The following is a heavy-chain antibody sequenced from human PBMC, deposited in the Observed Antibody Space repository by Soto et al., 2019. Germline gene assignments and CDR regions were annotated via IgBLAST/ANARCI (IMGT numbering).Heavy chain of an antibody. CDR1: GGSFSGYY. CDR3: AREGRVAVAGYYYYYYGMDV. CDR2: INHSGST. Sequence: KSSETLSLTCAVYGGSFSGYYWSWIRQPPGKGLEWIGEINHSGSTNYNPSLKSRVTISVDTSKNQFSLKLSSVTAADTAVYYCAREGRVAVAGYYYYYYGMDVWGQGTTVTVSS. D-gene: IGHD6-19*01. J-gene: IGHJ6*02. V-gene: IGHV4-34*01.